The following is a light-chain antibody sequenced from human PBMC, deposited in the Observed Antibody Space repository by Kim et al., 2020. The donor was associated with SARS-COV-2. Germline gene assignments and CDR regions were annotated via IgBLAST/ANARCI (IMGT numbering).Light chain of an antibody. CDR3: QEYNSYSALT. CDR1: QRISSW. Sequence: ASAGDRATITCRARQRISSWVAWYQQKPGKAPKLLNYEASRLQSGVPSRFSGSESGTEFTLTISSLQPDDFATYYCQEYNSYSALTFGGGTKVEI. J-gene: IGKJ4*01. V-gene: IGKV1-5*03. CDR2: EAS.